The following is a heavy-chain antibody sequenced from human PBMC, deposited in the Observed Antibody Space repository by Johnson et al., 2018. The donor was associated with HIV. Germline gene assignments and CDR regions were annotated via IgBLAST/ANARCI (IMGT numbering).Heavy chain of an antibody. CDR1: GFSFSS. J-gene: IGHJ3*02. D-gene: IGHD1-26*01. CDR3: AKDRRQSSWELLDDAFDI. CDR2: IRYDGSNK. Sequence: QMMLVESGGGVVQPGGSLSLSCEASGFSFSSMHWDRQAPGKGLEWVAVIRYDGSNKYYADSVKGRFTIPRDNSKNTLDLQMNSLKTEDTAVYYCAKDRRQSSWELLDDAFDIWGQGTMVTVSS. V-gene: IGHV3-30*02.